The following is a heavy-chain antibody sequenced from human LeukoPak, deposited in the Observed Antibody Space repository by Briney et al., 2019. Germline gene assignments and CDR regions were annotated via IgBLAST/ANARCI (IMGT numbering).Heavy chain of an antibody. CDR2: IYPGDSDT. V-gene: IGHV5-51*01. CDR3: ARPGYSSSWEFDY. CDR1: GYSFTSYW. Sequence: GESLKISCQGSGYSFTSYWIGWVRQMPGKGLEWMGIIYPGDSDTRYSPSFQGQVTISADKSISTAYLQWSSLKASDTAMYYCARPGYSSSWEFDYWGQGTLVTVSS. D-gene: IGHD6-13*01. J-gene: IGHJ4*02.